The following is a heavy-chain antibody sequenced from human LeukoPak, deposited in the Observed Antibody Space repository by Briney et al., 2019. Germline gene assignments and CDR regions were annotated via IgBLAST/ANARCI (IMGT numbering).Heavy chain of an antibody. D-gene: IGHD1-14*01. CDR3: ARHGPDYYYYYMDV. J-gene: IGHJ6*03. CDR2: IYPGDSDT. Sequence: GASLKISCKGAGYSCTSYWIGWGRQMPGKGLELMGIIYPGDSDTRYSPSFQGQVTISADKSISTAYLQWSSLKASDTAMYYCARHGPDYYYYYMDVWGKGTTVTVSS. V-gene: IGHV5-51*01. CDR1: GYSCTSYW.